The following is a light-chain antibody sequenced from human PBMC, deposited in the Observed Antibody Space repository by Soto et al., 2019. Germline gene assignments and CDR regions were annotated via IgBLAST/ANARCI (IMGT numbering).Light chain of an antibody. CDR2: EVS. CDR1: SSNVGGYNY. V-gene: IGLV2-8*01. Sequence: QSVLTQPPSAPGSPGQSVTISCTGSSSNVGGYNYVAWFQQHPGKAPKLMIYEVSKRPSGVPDRFSGSKSGNTASLTVSGLQDEDEADYYCSSYAGSSSYVFGTGTKLTVL. CDR3: SSYAGSSSYV. J-gene: IGLJ1*01.